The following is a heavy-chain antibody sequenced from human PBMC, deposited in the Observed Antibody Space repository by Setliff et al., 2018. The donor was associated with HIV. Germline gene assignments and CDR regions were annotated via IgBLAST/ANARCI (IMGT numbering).Heavy chain of an antibody. D-gene: IGHD2-2*03. Sequence: PGGSLRLSCATSGLSFTNAWMSWVRQAPGKGLEWVGRVKSQSNGGTIDYGEPVKGRFTMSRDDSKDTVHLEMNSLKTEDTAVYFCTTIGYCRGTTCRSAFDIWGQGTMVTVSS. CDR3: TTIGYCRGTTCRSAFDI. J-gene: IGHJ3*02. CDR2: VKSQSNGGTI. V-gene: IGHV3-15*01. CDR1: GLSFTNAW.